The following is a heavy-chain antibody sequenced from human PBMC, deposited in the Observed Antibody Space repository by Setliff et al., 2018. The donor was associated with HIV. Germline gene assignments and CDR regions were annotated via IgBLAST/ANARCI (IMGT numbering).Heavy chain of an antibody. CDR3: ARGIYWPWGGYSAFATDAFET. CDR2: IYYSGGT. Sequence: TSETLSLTCTVSSGPISNGGFYWSWIRHHPGKGLEWIGYIYYSGGTYYSPSLKSRVSMSIDTFKNQFSLNLTSVTAADTAVYYCARGIYWPWGGYSAFATDAFETWGQGTLVTVS. CDR1: SGPISNGGFY. V-gene: IGHV4-31*03. J-gene: IGHJ3*02. D-gene: IGHD5-12*01.